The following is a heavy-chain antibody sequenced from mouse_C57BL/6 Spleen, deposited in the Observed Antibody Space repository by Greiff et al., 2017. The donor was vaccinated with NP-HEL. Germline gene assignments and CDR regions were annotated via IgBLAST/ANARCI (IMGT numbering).Heavy chain of an antibody. CDR3: ASGDYVYDGGFAY. CDR2: INPNYGTT. D-gene: IGHD2-2*01. J-gene: IGHJ3*01. CDR1: GYSFTDYN. V-gene: IGHV1-39*01. Sequence: EVKLQQSGPELVKPGASVKISCKASGYSFTDYNMNWVKQSTGKSLEWIGVINPNYGTTSYNQKFKGKATLTVDQSSSTAYMPLNSLTSADSAVYYGASGDYVYDGGFAYWGQGTLVTVSA.